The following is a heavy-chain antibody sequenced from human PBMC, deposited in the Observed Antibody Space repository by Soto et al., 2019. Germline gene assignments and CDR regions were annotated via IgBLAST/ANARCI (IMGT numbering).Heavy chain of an antibody. J-gene: IGHJ6*02. CDR3: ASRREASSSWYYYYDGMDV. CDR2: MNPNSGNT. D-gene: IGHD6-13*01. Sequence: QVQLVQSGAEVKKPGASVKVSCKASGYTFTSYDINWVRQATGQGLEWMGWMNPNSGNTGYAQKFQGRVTMTRNTSISTAYMELSSLRSEDTAVYYCASRREASSSWYYYYDGMDVWGQGTTVTVSS. CDR1: GYTFTSYD. V-gene: IGHV1-8*01.